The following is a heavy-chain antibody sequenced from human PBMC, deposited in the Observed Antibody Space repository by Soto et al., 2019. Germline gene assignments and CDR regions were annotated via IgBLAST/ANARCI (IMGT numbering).Heavy chain of an antibody. CDR2: IYHSGST. D-gene: IGHD3-10*01. Sequence: QVQLQESGPGLVKPSGTLSLTCAVSGGSISSSNWWSWVRQPPGKGLQWIGEIYHSGSTNYIPSLKSRDTISVDKSRNQFSLKLSSVTAADTAVYYCARRWGEGRVDYWGQGTLVTVSS. J-gene: IGHJ4*02. V-gene: IGHV4-4*02. CDR1: GGSISSSNW. CDR3: ARRWGEGRVDY.